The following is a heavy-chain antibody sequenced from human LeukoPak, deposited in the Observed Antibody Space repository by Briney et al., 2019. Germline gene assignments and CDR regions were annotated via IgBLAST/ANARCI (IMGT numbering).Heavy chain of an antibody. CDR1: GGTFSSYA. D-gene: IGHD3-3*01. J-gene: IGHJ5*02. V-gene: IGHV1-69*13. Sequence: GASVKVSRKASGGTFSSYAISWVRQAPGQGLEWMGGIIPIFGTANYAQKFQGRVTITADESTSTAYMELSSLRSEDTAVYYCASGYDFWSGYYSGGYWFDPWGQGTLVTVSS. CDR3: ASGYDFWSGYYSGGYWFDP. CDR2: IIPIFGTA.